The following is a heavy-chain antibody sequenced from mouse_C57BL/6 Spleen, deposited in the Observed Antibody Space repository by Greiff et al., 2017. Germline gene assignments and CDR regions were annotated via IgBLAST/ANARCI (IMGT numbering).Heavy chain of an antibody. CDR2: ISSSGSYT. V-gene: IGHV5-6*01. CDR3: ARSAGTEGYVEG. CDR1: GFSFSSYG. Sequence: EVQVVESGRDLVKPGGSLNLSCAASGFSFSSYGMSWVRQTPDKMLEWVASISSSGSYTYYPDSVKARFTISRDNAKNTLYLQLSRLTSEDTARYYCARSAGTEGYVEGGGTATTVTV. D-gene: IGHD3-3*01. J-gene: IGHJ1*03.